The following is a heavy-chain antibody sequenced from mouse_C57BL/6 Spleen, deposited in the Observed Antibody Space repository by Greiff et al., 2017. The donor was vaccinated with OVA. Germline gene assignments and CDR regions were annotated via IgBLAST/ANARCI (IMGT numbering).Heavy chain of an antibody. CDR1: GYAFSSYW. J-gene: IGHJ4*01. Sequence: QVQLQQSGAELVKPGASVKISCKASGYAFSSYWMNWVKQRPGKGLEWIGQIYPGDGDTNYNGKFKGKATLTADKSSSTAYMQLSSLTSEDSAVYFCARNANSFYAMDYWGQGTSVTVSS. CDR3: ARNANSFYAMDY. V-gene: IGHV1-80*01. CDR2: IYPGDGDT.